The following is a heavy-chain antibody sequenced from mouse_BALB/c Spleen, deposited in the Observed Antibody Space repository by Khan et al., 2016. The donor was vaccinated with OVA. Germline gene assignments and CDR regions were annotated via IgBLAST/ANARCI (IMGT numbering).Heavy chain of an antibody. CDR3: ARGGLGLRAYAMDY. Sequence: EVQLQQSGPELMKPGTSMKISCTASGYSFTNYYIHWVKQSHGKSLEWIGYIDPFNGGTGYNQRFKGKATLTLDKSSSTAYMHLSSLTSEDSAVYYFARGGLGLRAYAMDYWGQGTSVTVSS. D-gene: IGHD3-1*01. CDR1: GYSFTNYY. V-gene: IGHV1S135*01. J-gene: IGHJ4*01. CDR2: IDPFNGGT.